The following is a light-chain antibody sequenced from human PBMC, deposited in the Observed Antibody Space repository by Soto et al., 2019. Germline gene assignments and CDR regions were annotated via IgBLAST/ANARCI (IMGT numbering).Light chain of an antibody. V-gene: IGLV1-51*01. Sequence: QSVLTQPPSVSAAPGQKVTISCSGSITSIGHNSVSWYQQLPGAAPKLLIYDNDKRPSGISARFSGSKSGTSASLGVTGLQTGDEADYYCETWDSGLSAVVFGGGTQLTV. CDR2: DND. CDR3: ETWDSGLSAVV. CDR1: ITSIGHNS. J-gene: IGLJ2*01.